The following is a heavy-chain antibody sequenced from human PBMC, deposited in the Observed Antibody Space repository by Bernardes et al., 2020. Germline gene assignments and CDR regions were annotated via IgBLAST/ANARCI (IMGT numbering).Heavy chain of an antibody. V-gene: IGHV3-30*18. J-gene: IGHJ6*02. CDR3: AKDPGDIMTTIVYYYYAMDV. CDR2: TSHNGRNK. Sequence: GGSLRLSCAATGFTFSSYGMHWVRQAPGKGLEWVAVTSHNGRNKYYAYSVKGRFTISRDNSKNTLFLQMNSLKPEDTGVYYCAKDPGDIMTTIVYYYYAMDVWGQGTTGTVSS. D-gene: IGHD5-12*01. CDR1: GFTFSSYG.